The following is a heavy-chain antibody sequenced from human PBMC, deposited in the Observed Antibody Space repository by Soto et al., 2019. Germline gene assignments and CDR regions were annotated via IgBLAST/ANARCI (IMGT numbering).Heavy chain of an antibody. CDR2: ISWSSGSL. CDR1: GFIFDDYA. Sequence: EVQLVESGGGLVQPGRSLRLSCAASGFIFDDYAMHWVRQGPGKGLEWVSGISWSSGSLGYADSVKGRFTISRDNAKNSLYQQMNSLRAEDTALYYCAKGRVKRERIHMTVVVTPFDYWGQGTLVTVSS. J-gene: IGHJ4*02. V-gene: IGHV3-9*01. D-gene: IGHD3-22*01. CDR3: AKGRVKRERIHMTVVVTPFDY.